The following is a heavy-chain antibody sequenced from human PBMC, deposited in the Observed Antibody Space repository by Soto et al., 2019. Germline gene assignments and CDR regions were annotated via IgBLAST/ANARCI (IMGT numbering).Heavy chain of an antibody. CDR3: AKDYGDY. CDR2: ISWNSGSI. D-gene: IGHD4-17*01. Sequence: DVQLVESGGGLVQPGRSLRLSCAASGFTFDDYAMHWVRQAPGKGLEWVSGISWNSGSIGYADSVKGRFTISRDNAKNSLYLQMNSLRAEDTALYYCAKDYGDYWGQGTLVTVSS. V-gene: IGHV3-9*01. J-gene: IGHJ4*02. CDR1: GFTFDDYA.